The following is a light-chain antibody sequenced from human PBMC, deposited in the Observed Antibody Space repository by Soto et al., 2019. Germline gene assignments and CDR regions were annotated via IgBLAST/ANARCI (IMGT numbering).Light chain of an antibody. Sequence: DIPVTQSPSSLSASVGDRVTITCRASQSISSYLNWYRQKPGRAPNLLIYAASKLQSGVPSRFSGSVSGTDFTLTISSLQPGDFAIYYCHQSYSAPWTFGQGTKVEIK. V-gene: IGKV1-39*01. CDR1: QSISSY. J-gene: IGKJ1*01. CDR2: AAS. CDR3: HQSYSAPWT.